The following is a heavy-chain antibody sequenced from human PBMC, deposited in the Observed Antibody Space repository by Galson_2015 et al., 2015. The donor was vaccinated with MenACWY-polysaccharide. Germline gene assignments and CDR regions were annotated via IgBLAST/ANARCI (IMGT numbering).Heavy chain of an antibody. CDR2: IRYDGSDK. D-gene: IGHD6-6*01. J-gene: IGHJ4*02. Sequence: SLRLSCAASGFTFSRYGMHWVRQAPGKGLEWVSFIRYDGSDKYYTDSVKGQFTISRDNSKNTLYLQMNSLRIEDTAVYYCAKDAVPQLQSTSSAFDYWGQGTLVTVSS. CDR3: AKDAVPQLQSTSSAFDY. V-gene: IGHV3-30*02. CDR1: GFTFSRYG.